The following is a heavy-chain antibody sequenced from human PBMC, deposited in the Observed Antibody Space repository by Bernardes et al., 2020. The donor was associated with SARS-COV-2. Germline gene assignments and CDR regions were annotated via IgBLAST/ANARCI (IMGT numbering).Heavy chain of an antibody. D-gene: IGHD6-6*01. CDR1: GFTFSRFG. CDR2: LWYDGTNK. V-gene: IGHV3-33*01. J-gene: IGHJ4*02. CDR3: ARGFTTSSFYFDH. Sequence: GGSLRLSCAASGFTFSRFGMHWVRQSPGRGLEWVANLWYDGTNKYYADFVQGRFSISRDNSKDTLYLQMNSLRAEDTAVYFCARGFTTSSFYFDHWGQGTLVTVSS.